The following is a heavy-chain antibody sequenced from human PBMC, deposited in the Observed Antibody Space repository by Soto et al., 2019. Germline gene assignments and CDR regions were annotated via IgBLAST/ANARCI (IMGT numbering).Heavy chain of an antibody. CDR3: ARGWAPDSSGWYDY. J-gene: IGHJ4*02. CDR2: IIPILGIA. V-gene: IGHV1-69*02. Sequence: SVKVSCKASGGTFSSYTISWVRQAPGQGLEWMGRIIPILGIANYAQKFQGRVTITADKSTSTAYMELSRLRSDDTAVYYCARGWAPDSSGWYDYWGQGTLVTVSS. CDR1: GGTFSSYT. D-gene: IGHD6-19*01.